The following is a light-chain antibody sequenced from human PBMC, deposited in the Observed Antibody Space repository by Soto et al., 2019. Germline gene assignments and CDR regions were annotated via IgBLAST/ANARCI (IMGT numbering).Light chain of an antibody. CDR2: AAS. CDR3: QQSHSSPLT. CDR1: RSISDC. Sequence: DIQMTQSPPSLSATVGDRVTITFRASRSISDCLNWYKQKPGEAPELLIYAASTLQSGVPSRFSGSGSGTDFTLTISSLQPEDSAAYYCQQSHSSPLTFGGGTKVDIK. V-gene: IGKV1-39*01. J-gene: IGKJ4*01.